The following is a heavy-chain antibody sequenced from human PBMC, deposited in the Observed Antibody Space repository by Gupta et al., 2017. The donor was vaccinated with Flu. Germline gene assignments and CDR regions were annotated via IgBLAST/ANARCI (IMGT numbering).Heavy chain of an antibody. V-gene: IGHV3-15*01. Sequence: EVQLVESGGGLVKPGGSLRLSCAASGFTSMNPWMTWVRQAPGKGLEWVGRIKSPVDGESTDYASPVKDRFISSRDDSRNTIYLQMNGLKTEDTALYYCARIAAAGTGNYMDVWGKGTTVTVSS. CDR1: GFTSMNPW. CDR2: IKSPVDGEST. CDR3: ARIAAAGTGNYMDV. D-gene: IGHD6-25*01. J-gene: IGHJ6*03.